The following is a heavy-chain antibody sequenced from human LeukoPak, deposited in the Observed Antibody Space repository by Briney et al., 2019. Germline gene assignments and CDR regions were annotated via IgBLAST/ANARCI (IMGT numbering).Heavy chain of an antibody. J-gene: IGHJ5*02. CDR1: GYPFTDYY. Sequence: GASVKVSCKASGYPFTDYYIYWLRQAPGQGPEWMGWINPKTGGTHFAQDFQARVTMTSDTSVSTAYLELSSLKSDGTAVYYCARGTPWFDPWGQGTLVTVSS. CDR2: INPKTGGT. V-gene: IGHV1-2*02. CDR3: ARGTPWFDP.